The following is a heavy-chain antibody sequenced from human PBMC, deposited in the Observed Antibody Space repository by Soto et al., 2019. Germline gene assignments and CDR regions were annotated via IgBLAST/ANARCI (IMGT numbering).Heavy chain of an antibody. D-gene: IGHD6-19*01. CDR2: IYSGGST. Sequence: EVQLVESGGGLIQPGGSLRLSCAASGFTVSSSYMSWVRQAPGKGLEWVSGIYSGGSTYYADSVKGRLTIARDNSKNTLYLQSNNLRAEDKAVYYCARELRSGWYDYVDHWGQGTLVNLSS. V-gene: IGHV3-53*01. J-gene: IGHJ4*02. CDR3: ARELRSGWYDYVDH. CDR1: GFTVSSSY.